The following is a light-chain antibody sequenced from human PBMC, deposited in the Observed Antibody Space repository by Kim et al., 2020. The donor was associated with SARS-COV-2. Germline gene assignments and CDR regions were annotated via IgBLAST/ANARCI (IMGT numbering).Light chain of an antibody. J-gene: IGLJ1*01. CDR1: ALPKQY. CDR2: KDS. CDR3: QSADSSGTYNYV. Sequence: SYELTQPPSVSVSPGQTARITCSGDALPKQYAYWYQQKPGQAPVLVIYKDSERPSGIPERFSGSSSGTTVTLTISGVQAEDEADYYCQSADSSGTYNYV. V-gene: IGLV3-25*03.